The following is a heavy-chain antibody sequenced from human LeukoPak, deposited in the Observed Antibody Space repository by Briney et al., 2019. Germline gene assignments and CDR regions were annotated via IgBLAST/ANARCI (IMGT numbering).Heavy chain of an antibody. J-gene: IGHJ6*03. V-gene: IGHV6-1*01. Sequence: SQTLSLTCAISGDTFTSDSAAWNWIRQSPSRGLEWLGRTYYRSKWYNDYAVSVKSRITIDPDTSKNQFSLQLNSVTPEDTAVYYCARGRSLVGYYYMDVWGKGTTVTVSS. CDR2: TYYRSKWYN. CDR1: GDTFTSDSAA. CDR3: ARGRSLVGYYYMDV. D-gene: IGHD1-26*01.